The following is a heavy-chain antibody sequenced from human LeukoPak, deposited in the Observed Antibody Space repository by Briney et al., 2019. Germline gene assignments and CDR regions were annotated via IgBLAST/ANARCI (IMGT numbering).Heavy chain of an antibody. CDR1: GGSISSYY. J-gene: IGHJ4*02. Sequence: SETLSLTCTVSGGSISSYYWSWIRQPPGKRLEWLGCIYSSGSTNYNPSLKSRVTISVATSKNQFSLKLTSVTAADTAVYYCAREGPGRFGAPGPNVYSIDYWGQGTLVTVSS. D-gene: IGHD3-10*01. CDR3: AREGPGRFGAPGPNVYSIDY. CDR2: IYSSGST. V-gene: IGHV4-59*01.